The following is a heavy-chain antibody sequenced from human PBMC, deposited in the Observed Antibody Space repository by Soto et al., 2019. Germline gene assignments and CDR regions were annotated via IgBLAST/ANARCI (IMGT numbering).Heavy chain of an antibody. D-gene: IGHD1-7*01. CDR2: IKQDGSEK. CDR1: GFTFSSYW. V-gene: IGHV3-7*01. J-gene: IGHJ4*02. CDR3: ARQQGNYYFDY. Sequence: GGSLRLSCAASGFTFSSYWMSWVRQAPGKGLEWVANIKQDGSEKYYVDSVKGRFTISRDNSKNTLWLQMNSLRAEDTAVYYCARQQGNYYFDYWGQGTLVTVSS.